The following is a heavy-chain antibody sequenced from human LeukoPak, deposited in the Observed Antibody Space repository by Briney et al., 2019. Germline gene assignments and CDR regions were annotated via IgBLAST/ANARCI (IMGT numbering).Heavy chain of an antibody. V-gene: IGHV3-23*01. Sequence: GGSLRLSCAASGFTFSSYAMSWVRQAPGKGLEWVSAISGSGGSTYYADSVKGRFTISRDNSKDTLYLQMNSLRAEDTAVYYCAKALGRDYYGSDYWGQGTLATVSS. J-gene: IGHJ4*02. CDR2: ISGSGGST. CDR3: AKALGRDYYGSDY. CDR1: GFTFSSYA. D-gene: IGHD3-10*01.